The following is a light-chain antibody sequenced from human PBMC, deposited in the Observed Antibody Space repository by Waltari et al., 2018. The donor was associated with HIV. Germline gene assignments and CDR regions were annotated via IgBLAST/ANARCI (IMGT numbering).Light chain of an antibody. J-gene: IGKJ4*01. CDR1: QAVSDD. V-gene: IGKV1-17*02. CDR2: SAS. CDR3: LQHHSYPLT. Sequence: IQMTQSPSSLSASIGERVTITCRASQAVSDDLGWYQQTPGEAPRRLIYSASSVANGVPSRFSGSRAGEDFTLTITNLQPEDCATYYCLQHHSYPLTFGGGTRVEI.